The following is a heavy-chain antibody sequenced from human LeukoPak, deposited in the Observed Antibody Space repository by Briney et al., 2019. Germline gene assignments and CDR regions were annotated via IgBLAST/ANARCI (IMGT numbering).Heavy chain of an antibody. CDR1: GYTFTSYA. CDR3: ARDISGSYYLNAFDI. Sequence: ASVKVSCKASGYTFTSYAMNWVRQAPGQGLEWMGWINAGNGNTKYSQKFQGRVTITRDTSASTAYMELSSLRSEDTAVYYCARDISGSYYLNAFDIWGQGTMVTVSS. D-gene: IGHD1-26*01. J-gene: IGHJ3*02. V-gene: IGHV1-3*01. CDR2: INAGNGNT.